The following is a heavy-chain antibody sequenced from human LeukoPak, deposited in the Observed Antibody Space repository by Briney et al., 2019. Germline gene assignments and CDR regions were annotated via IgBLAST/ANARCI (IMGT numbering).Heavy chain of an antibody. D-gene: IGHD6-13*01. Sequence: PETPSHTCADHGGSFSGYYWNWIRHPPRKGQEWIGEINHRGSTTYTPSLQRRATIPLHTTKQQLCLMLTSVTAAYTAVYYIARSYSSSWYVVDYWGQGTLVSVSS. CDR3: ARSYSSSWYVVDY. J-gene: IGHJ4*02. V-gene: IGHV4-34*01. CDR2: INHRGST. CDR1: GGSFSGYY.